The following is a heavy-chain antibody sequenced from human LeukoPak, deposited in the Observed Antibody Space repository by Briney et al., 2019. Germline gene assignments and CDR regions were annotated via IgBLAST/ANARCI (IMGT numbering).Heavy chain of an antibody. Sequence: PVGSLRLSCAASGFTFSSYAMSWVRQAPGKGLEWVSGISGSGGITYYPDSVKGRFTISRDNSKNTLYLQMDSLSAEDTAVYYCAKGGLYQQSDYWGQGTLVTVS. CDR1: GFTFSSYA. CDR2: ISGSGGIT. V-gene: IGHV3-23*01. D-gene: IGHD2-2*01. J-gene: IGHJ4*02. CDR3: AKGGLYQQSDY.